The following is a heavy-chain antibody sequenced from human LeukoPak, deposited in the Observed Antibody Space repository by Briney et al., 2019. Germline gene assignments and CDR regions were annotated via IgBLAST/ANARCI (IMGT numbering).Heavy chain of an antibody. D-gene: IGHD5-12*01. J-gene: IGHJ4*02. CDR1: GGTFSSYA. CDR2: IIPIFGTA. CDR3: ARDHYSDYPFDY. V-gene: IGHV1-69*05. Sequence: SVKVSCKASGGTFSSYAISWVRQAPGQGLEWMGGIIPIFGTANYAQKFQGRVTMTTDTSTSTAYMELPSLRPDDTAVYYCARDHYSDYPFDYWGQGTLVTVSS.